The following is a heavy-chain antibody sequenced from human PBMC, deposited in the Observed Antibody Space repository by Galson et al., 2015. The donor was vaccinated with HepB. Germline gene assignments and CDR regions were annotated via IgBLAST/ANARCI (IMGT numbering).Heavy chain of an antibody. CDR1: GYSFTSYW. V-gene: IGHV7-4-1*02. Sequence: QSGAEVKKPGESLRISCKGSGYSFTSYWISWVRQAPGQGLEWMGWIYTNTGNPTYAQGFTGRFVFSLDTSVSTAYLQISSLKAEDTAVYYCAFVAAAWGYWGQGTLVTVSS. CDR3: AFVAAAWGY. J-gene: IGHJ4*02. D-gene: IGHD6-13*01. CDR2: IYTNTGNP.